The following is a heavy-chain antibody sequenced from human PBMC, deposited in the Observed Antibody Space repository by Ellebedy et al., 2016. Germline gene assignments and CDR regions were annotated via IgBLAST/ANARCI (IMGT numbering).Heavy chain of an antibody. V-gene: IGHV4-4*07. CDR3: ARSFSGSYPSFDY. CDR2: IYTSGST. D-gene: IGHD3-10*01. CDR1: GGSISSYY. Sequence: SETLSLXXTVSGGSISSYYWSWIRQPAGKGLEWIGRIYTSGSTNYNPSLKSRVTMSVDTSKNQFSLKVSSVTAADTAVYYCARSFSGSYPSFDYWGQGTLVTVSS. J-gene: IGHJ4*02.